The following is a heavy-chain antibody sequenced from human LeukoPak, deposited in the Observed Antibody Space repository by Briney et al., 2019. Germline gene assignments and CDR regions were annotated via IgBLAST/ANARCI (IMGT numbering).Heavy chain of an antibody. CDR1: GFTVSSNY. J-gene: IGHJ4*02. CDR3: ARSAGIAATIVLGY. V-gene: IGHV3-66*01. Sequence: GGSLRLSCARSGFTVSSNYMSWVRQAPGKGLEWVSIIYSGGATSYADSVKGRFTISRDNSKNTLYLQMSSLRAEDTAVYYCARSAGIAATIVLGYWGQGTLVTVSS. D-gene: IGHD5-12*01. CDR2: IYSGGAT.